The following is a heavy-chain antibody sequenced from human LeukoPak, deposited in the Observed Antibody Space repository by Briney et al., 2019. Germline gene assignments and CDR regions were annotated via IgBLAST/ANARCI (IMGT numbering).Heavy chain of an antibody. V-gene: IGHV3-21*01. CDR2: ISSSSSYI. J-gene: IGHJ5*02. CDR3: ARDRFQRILLWFPNWFDP. D-gene: IGHD5-18*01. CDR1: GFTFSSYS. Sequence: GGSLRLSCAASGFTFSSYSMNWVRQAPGKGLEWVSSISSSSSYIYYADSVKGRFTISRDNAKNSLYLQMNSLRAEDTAVYYCARDRFQRILLWFPNWFDPWGQGTLVTVSS.